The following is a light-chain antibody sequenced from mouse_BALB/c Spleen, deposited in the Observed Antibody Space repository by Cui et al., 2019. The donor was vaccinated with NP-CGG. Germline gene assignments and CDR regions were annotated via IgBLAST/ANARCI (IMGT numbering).Light chain of an antibody. CDR2: VIH. CDR1: TGTITTSNY. V-gene: IGLV1*01. CDR3: DLWYSNHWV. J-gene: IGLJ1*01. Sequence: QAVVTQESALTTSPGETVTLTCRSSTGTITTSNYANWVQEKPDHLFTGLISVIHNRVPGVPARFSGSLIGDKAALTITGAQTEDEAIYFCDLWYSNHWVFGGGTKLTVL.